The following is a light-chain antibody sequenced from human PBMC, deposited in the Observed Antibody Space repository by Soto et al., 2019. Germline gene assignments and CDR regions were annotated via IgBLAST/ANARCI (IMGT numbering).Light chain of an antibody. Sequence: EIVMTQSPATLSVSPGERATLSCRASQSVSSNLAWYQQKPGQAPRLLIYDASTRATGIPARFSGSGSGTEFTLTISSLQPEDFAVYYCQQYNNWPYTFGQGTKLEIK. J-gene: IGKJ2*01. CDR3: QQYNNWPYT. V-gene: IGKV3-15*01. CDR2: DAS. CDR1: QSVSSN.